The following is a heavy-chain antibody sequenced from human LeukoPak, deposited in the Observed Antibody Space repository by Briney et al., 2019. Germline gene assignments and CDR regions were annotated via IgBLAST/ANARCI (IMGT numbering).Heavy chain of an antibody. CDR1: GFTFSTYA. CDR3: AKDISQGYTYGFIEQDF. Sequence: GGSLRLSCAASGFTFSTYAMSWVRQAPGKGLEWVSAISGDDGSTYYADSLKGRFTTSRDNSKNTLYLQMISLRAEDTAVYYCAKDISQGYTYGFIEQDFWGQGTPVTVSS. CDR2: ISGDDGST. J-gene: IGHJ4*02. D-gene: IGHD5-18*01. V-gene: IGHV3-23*01.